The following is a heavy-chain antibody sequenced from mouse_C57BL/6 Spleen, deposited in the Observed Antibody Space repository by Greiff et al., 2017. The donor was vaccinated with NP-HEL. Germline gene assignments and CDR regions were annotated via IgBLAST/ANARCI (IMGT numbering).Heavy chain of an antibody. J-gene: IGHJ1*03. D-gene: IGHD1-1*01. CDR1: GFTFSSYA. V-gene: IGHV5-9-1*02. Sequence: EVMLVESGEGLVKPGGSLKLSCAASGFTFSSYAMSWVRQTPEKRLEWVAYISSGGYYIYYADTVKGRFTISRDNARNTLYLQMSSLKSEDTAMYYCTSITTVEDWYFDVWGTGTTVTVSS. CDR3: TSITTVEDWYFDV. CDR2: ISSGGYYI.